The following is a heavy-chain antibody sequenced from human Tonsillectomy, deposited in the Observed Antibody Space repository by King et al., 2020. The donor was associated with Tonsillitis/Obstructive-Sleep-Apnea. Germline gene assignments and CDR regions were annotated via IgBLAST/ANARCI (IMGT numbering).Heavy chain of an antibody. J-gene: IGHJ6*03. CDR1: GYTFTSYD. V-gene: IGHV1-8*01. CDR3: ARGTCYCSSTSCRYYYYYYMDV. D-gene: IGHD2-2*01. Sequence: VQLVESGAEVKKPGASVKVSCKASGYTFTSYDINWVRQATGQGLEWMGWMNPNSGNTGYAQKFQGRVTMTRNTSISTAYMELSSLRSEDTAVYYCARGTCYCSSTSCRYYYYYYMDVWGKGTTVTVSS. CDR2: MNPNSGNT.